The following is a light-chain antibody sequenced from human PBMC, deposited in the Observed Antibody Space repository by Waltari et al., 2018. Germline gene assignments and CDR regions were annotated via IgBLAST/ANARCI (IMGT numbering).Light chain of an antibody. CDR3: QQSYSTLVT. CDR1: QSISSY. V-gene: IGKV1-39*01. CDR2: AAS. J-gene: IGKJ1*01. Sequence: DIQMTQSPSSLSASVGDRVTITCRASQSISSYLNWYQQKPGKAPKLLIYAASSFQSGVPSRFSGSGSGTDFTLTISSLQPDDFATYYCQQSYSTLVTFGQGTKVEIK.